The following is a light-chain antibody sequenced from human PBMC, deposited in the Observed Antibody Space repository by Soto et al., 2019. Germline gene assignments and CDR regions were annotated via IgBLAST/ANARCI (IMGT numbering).Light chain of an antibody. CDR3: CSYAGTYTL. J-gene: IGLJ1*01. CDR2: DVT. V-gene: IGLV2-11*01. CDR1: SGDVGVYNS. Sequence: QSVLTQPRSVSGSPGQSVTISCAGTSGDVGVYNSVSRYQQHPGKAPKLMIFDVTKRPSGVPDRFSGSKSGNTASLTISGLQAEDEADYYCCSYAGTYTLFGTGTKLTVL.